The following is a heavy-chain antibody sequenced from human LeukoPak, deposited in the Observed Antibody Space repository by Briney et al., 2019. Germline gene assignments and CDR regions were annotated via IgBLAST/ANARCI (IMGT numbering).Heavy chain of an antibody. V-gene: IGHV1-69*13. Sequence: ASVKVSCKASGGTFSSYAISWVRQAPGQGLEWMGGIIPIFGTANYAQKFQGRVTITADESTSTAYMELSSLRSEDTAVYYCARGRVPAAMYYYYGMDVWGQGTTVTVSS. J-gene: IGHJ6*02. CDR3: ARGRVPAAMYYYYGMDV. D-gene: IGHD2-2*01. CDR1: GGTFSSYA. CDR2: IIPIFGTA.